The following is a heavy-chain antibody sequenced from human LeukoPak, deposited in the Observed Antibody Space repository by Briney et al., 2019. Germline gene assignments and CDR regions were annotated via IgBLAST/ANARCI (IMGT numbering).Heavy chain of an antibody. Sequence: SVKVSCKASGGTFSSYAISWVRQAPGQGLEWMGGIIPIFGTANYAQKFQGRVTITADESTSTAYMELSSLRSEDTAVYYCARGNHYYCSGSYFYYYMDVWGKGTTVTVSS. CDR1: GGTFSSYA. CDR2: IIPIFGTA. J-gene: IGHJ6*03. V-gene: IGHV1-69*13. D-gene: IGHD3-10*01. CDR3: ARGNHYYCSGSYFYYYMDV.